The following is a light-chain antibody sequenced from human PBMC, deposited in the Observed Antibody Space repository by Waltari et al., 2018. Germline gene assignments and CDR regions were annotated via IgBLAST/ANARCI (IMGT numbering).Light chain of an antibody. CDR2: GAS. CDR1: QSVASSY. J-gene: IGKJ2*01. CDR3: QHFGSSPYT. V-gene: IGKV3-20*01. Sequence: EIVLTQSPGTLSLSPGERATLSCRASQSVASSYLAWYQQKPGQAPSLLIYGASSRATGIPDRFSGNGSGTDFTLTISRLEPEDFAVYYCQHFGSSPYTFGQGTKLEIK.